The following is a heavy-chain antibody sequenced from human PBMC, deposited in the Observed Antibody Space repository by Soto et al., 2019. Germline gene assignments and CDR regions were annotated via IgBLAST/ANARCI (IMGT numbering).Heavy chain of an antibody. D-gene: IGHD1-20*01. CDR3: ARDQEYNWNPLIDY. J-gene: IGHJ4*02. CDR2: ISSSGGSI. Sequence: GSLRLSCAASGFTFSSYCMSWVRQAPGKGLKWVSYISSSGGSIYYADSVKGRFTISRDNAKNSLYLQMNSLRAEDTAVYYCARDQEYNWNPLIDYWGQGTLVTVSS. V-gene: IGHV3-48*04. CDR1: GFTFSSYC.